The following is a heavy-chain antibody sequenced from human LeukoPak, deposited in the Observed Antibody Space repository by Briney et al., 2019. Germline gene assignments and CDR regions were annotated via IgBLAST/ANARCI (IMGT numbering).Heavy chain of an antibody. CDR1: GFTFSNAW. J-gene: IGHJ4*02. Sequence: GGSLRLSCAASGFTFSNAWMSWVRQAPGKGLEWVGRIKSKTDGGTTDYAAPVKGRFTISRDDSKNTLYLQMNSLKTEDTAVYYCTTDLVLRFLEWLDYWGQGTLVTVSS. CDR2: IKSKTDGGTT. V-gene: IGHV3-15*01. CDR3: TTDLVLRFLEWLDY. D-gene: IGHD3-3*01.